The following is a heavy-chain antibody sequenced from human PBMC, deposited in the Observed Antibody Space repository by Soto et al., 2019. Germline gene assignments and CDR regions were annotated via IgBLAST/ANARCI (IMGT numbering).Heavy chain of an antibody. V-gene: IGHV3-15*01. Sequence: GGSLRLSCAASGFTFSNAWMSWVRQAPGKGLEWVGRIKSKTDGGTTDYAAPVKGRLTISRDDSKNTLYLQVNSLKTEDTAVYYCTKDVDSYFQHWGQGTLVTVSS. CDR3: TKDVDSYFQH. J-gene: IGHJ1*01. CDR2: IKSKTDGGTT. CDR1: GFTFSNAW. D-gene: IGHD2-15*01.